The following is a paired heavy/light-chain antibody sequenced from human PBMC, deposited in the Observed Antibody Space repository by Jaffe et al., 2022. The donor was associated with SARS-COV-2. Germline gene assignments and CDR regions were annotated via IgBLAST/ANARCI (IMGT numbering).Light chain of an antibody. J-gene: IGLJ2*01. CDR3: CSYAGSNNVV. CDR1: SSDVGGYKY. CDR2: EVT. Sequence: QSALTQPPSASGSPGQSVTISCTGTSSDVGGYKYVSWYQQHPGKAPKLMIYEVTKRPSGVPERFSGSKSGNTASLTVSGLQAEDEADYYCCSYAGSNNVVFGGGTKLTVL. V-gene: IGLV2-8*01.
Heavy chain of an antibody. J-gene: IGHJ4*02. Sequence: QVQLVESGGGVVQPGRSLRLSCAASGFTFSTYALHWVRQAPGKGLEWVAVVSYDGSDKYYVDSVEGRFTISRSNSKNTLYLQMNSLRVEDTAVYYCARDAFYGSGSYYNVPDYWGQGTLVTVSS. CDR2: VSYDGSDK. D-gene: IGHD3-10*01. V-gene: IGHV3-30*04. CDR3: ARDAFYGSGSYYNVPDY. CDR1: GFTFSTYA.